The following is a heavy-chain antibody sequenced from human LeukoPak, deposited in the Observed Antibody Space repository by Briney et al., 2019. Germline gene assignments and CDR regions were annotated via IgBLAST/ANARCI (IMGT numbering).Heavy chain of an antibody. CDR1: GGSISPYY. V-gene: IGHV4-59*08. CDR2: IYYSGST. D-gene: IGHD6-13*01. CDR3: ARSSSWLDY. J-gene: IGHJ4*02. Sequence: PSETLSLTCTVSGGSISPYYWSWIRQPPGKGLEWIGYIYYSGSTNYNPSLKSRVTISVDTSKNQFSLKLSSVTAADTAVYYCARSSSWLDYWGQGTLVTVSS.